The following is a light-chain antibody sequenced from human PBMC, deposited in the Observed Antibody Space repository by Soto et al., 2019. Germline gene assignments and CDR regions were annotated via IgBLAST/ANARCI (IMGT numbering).Light chain of an antibody. CDR3: LQDYSYPRT. J-gene: IGKJ1*01. V-gene: IGKV1-6*01. CDR1: QDIRTE. CDR2: ATS. Sequence: AIPMTQSPSSLSAYVGDRVTITCRASQDIRTELWWYQQKPGNAPKLLIYATSILQSGVPSRFSGIGSGTDFTLTISSLQPEDFATYYCLQDYSYPRTFGQGTKVEIQ.